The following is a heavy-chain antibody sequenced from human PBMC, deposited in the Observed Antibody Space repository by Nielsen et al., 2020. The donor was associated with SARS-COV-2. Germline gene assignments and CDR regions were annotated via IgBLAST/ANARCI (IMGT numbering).Heavy chain of an antibody. CDR1: GYTFTSYG. J-gene: IGHJ4*02. V-gene: IGHV1-18*01. CDR3: ASSRYYYDSSGYYYNYFDY. Sequence: ASVKVSCKASGYTFTSYGISWVRQAPGQGLEWMGWISAYNGNTNYAQKLQGRVTMTTDTSTSTAYMELRSLRSDDTAVYYCASSRYYYDSSGYYYNYFDYWGQGTLVTVSS. CDR2: ISAYNGNT. D-gene: IGHD3-22*01.